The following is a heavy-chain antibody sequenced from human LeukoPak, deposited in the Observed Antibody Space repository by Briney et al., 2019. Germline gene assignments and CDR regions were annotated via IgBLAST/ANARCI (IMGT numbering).Heavy chain of an antibody. CDR2: VFYNGAT. CDR1: GGSISSSIYY. J-gene: IGHJ4*02. D-gene: IGHD3-10*01. Sequence: SETLSLTCIVSGGSISSSIYYWAWVRQPPGKGLEWIGTVFYNGATQYSPSLRSRVTISIDTSKNQFSLKLSSVTAADTAVYYCASMVRGVNLFDYWGQGTLVTVSS. V-gene: IGHV4-39*07. CDR3: ASMVRGVNLFDY.